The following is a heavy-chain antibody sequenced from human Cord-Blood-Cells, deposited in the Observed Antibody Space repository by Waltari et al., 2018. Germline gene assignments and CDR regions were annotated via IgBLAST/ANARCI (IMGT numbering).Heavy chain of an antibody. V-gene: IGHV3-53*04. CDR2: IYSGGST. CDR3: ASGAVADAFDI. CDR1: GFTVSSNY. J-gene: IGHJ3*02. Sequence: EVQLVESGGGLVQPGGSLRLSCAASGFTVSSNYMSWVRQAPGKGLEGVSVIYSGGSTYDADSVKGRFTISRHNSKNTLYLQMNSLRAEDTAVYYCASGAVADAFDIWGQGTMVTVSS. D-gene: IGHD6-19*01.